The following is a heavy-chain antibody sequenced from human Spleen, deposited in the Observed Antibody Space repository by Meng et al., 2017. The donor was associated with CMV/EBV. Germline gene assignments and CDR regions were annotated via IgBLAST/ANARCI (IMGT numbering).Heavy chain of an antibody. D-gene: IGHD6-19*01. CDR1: GGFFSGYY. CDR2: INHSGST. J-gene: IGHJ4*02. V-gene: IGHV4-34*01. CDR3: ARGRQQWLVGPASLDY. Sequence: QGQLQQWGAGLLKPSEPLSLTCAVYGGFFSGYYWSWIRQPPGKGLEWSGEINHSGSTNYNPSLKSRVTISVDTSKNQFSLKLSSVTAADTAVYYCARGRQQWLVGPASLDYWGQGTLGTVSS.